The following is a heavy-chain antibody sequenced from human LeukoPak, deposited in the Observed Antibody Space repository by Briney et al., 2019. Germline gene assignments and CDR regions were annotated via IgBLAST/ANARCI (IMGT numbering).Heavy chain of an antibody. J-gene: IGHJ4*02. CDR2: IRFDGSNE. D-gene: IGHD4-17*01. Sequence: PGGSLRLSCAASGFVFSSYGMHWVRQAPGKGLEWVAFIRFDGSNEYYADSVKGRFTISRDNSKSTLYLQTTSLRVEDTALYYCEKQLYGDPGYFGSWGRGTLVTVSS. CDR1: GFVFSSYG. V-gene: IGHV3-30*02. CDR3: EKQLYGDPGYFGS.